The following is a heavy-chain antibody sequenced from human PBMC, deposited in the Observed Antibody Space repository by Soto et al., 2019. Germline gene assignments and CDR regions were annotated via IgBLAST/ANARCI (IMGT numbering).Heavy chain of an antibody. J-gene: IGHJ4*02. CDR3: ARKKGYSYGPHYFDY. CDR1: GGSVSSGGYY. D-gene: IGHD5-18*01. CDR2: IYYSGNT. V-gene: IGHV4-31*03. Sequence: QVQLQESGPGLVKPSQTLSLTCTVSGGSVSSGGYYWSWIRQHPGKGLEGIGYIYYSGNTFYNPSLKSRVTISVDTSKNQFSLKQSTVTAADPAVYYCARKKGYSYGPHYFDYWGQGTRVTVSS.